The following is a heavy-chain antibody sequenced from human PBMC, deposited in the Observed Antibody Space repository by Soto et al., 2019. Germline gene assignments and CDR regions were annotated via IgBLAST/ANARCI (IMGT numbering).Heavy chain of an antibody. J-gene: IGHJ4*02. CDR2: ISAYNGNT. Sequence: ASVKVSCKASGYTFTSYGISWVRQAPGQGLEWMGWISAYNGNTNYAQKLQGRVTMTTDTSTSTAYMELRSLRSDDTAVYYCAKLYDSSGYYGEDTYYFDYWGQGTLVTISS. D-gene: IGHD3-22*01. CDR3: AKLYDSSGYYGEDTYYFDY. V-gene: IGHV1-18*01. CDR1: GYTFTSYG.